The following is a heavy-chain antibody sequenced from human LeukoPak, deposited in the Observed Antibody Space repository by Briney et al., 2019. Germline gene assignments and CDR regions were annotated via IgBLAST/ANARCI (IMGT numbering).Heavy chain of an antibody. D-gene: IGHD3-9*01. CDR3: ARDRGGLRYFDY. CDR2: TWYDGSNK. Sequence: GGSLRLSCAASGFKFSNCGMHWVRQAPGKGLEWVAVTWYDGSNKYYADSVTGRFTVSRDDSKNMLYLQMNNLRVEDTAVYYCARDRGGLRYFDYWGQGTLVTVSS. J-gene: IGHJ4*02. V-gene: IGHV3-33*01. CDR1: GFKFSNCG.